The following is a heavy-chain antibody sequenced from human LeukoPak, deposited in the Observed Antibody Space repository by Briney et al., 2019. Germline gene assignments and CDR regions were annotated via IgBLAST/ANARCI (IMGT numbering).Heavy chain of an antibody. Sequence: SQSLSLTCAISGDSVSSSSAAWNWIRQSPSRGLEWLGRTYYRSKWYNDYAVSVKSRITINPDTSKNQFSLQLNSVTPEDTAVYYCARASDYDYVWGSYRPPPTFDYWGQGTLVTVSS. J-gene: IGHJ4*02. CDR2: TYYRSKWYN. V-gene: IGHV6-1*01. CDR1: GDSVSSSSAA. CDR3: ARASDYDYVWGSYRPPPTFDY. D-gene: IGHD3-16*02.